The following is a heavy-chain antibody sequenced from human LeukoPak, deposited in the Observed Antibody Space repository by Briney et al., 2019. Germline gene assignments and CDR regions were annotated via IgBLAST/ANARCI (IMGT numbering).Heavy chain of an antibody. CDR1: GYYFVTYP. CDR3: AREGGPTGGAQDY. CDR2: ISAYNGNT. Sequence: ASVKVSCKASGYYFVTYPINWVRQAPGQGLEWMGWISAYNGNTHYAQKVQDRVTMTTDTSTSTAYMELRSLRSDDTAVYYCAREGGPTGGAQDYWGQGTLVTVSS. V-gene: IGHV1-18*01. J-gene: IGHJ4*02. D-gene: IGHD1-1*01.